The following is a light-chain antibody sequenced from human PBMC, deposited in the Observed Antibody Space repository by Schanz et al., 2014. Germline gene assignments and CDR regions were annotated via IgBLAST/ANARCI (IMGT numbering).Light chain of an antibody. J-gene: IGLJ3*02. CDR3: CSYAGSNTRRWV. Sequence: QSALTQPASVSGAPGQSITISCTGTSSDVGAYNYVSWYQQHPGKAPKLMIYDVTYRPSGVSNRFSGSKSGNTASLTISGLQAEDEADYYCCSYAGSNTRRWVFGGGTKLTVL. CDR1: SSDVGAYNY. CDR2: DVT. V-gene: IGLV2-14*03.